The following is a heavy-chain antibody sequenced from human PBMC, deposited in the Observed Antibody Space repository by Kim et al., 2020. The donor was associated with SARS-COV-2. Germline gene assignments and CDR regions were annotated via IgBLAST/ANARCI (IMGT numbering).Heavy chain of an antibody. CDR3: ARDVWELRMKYYYYRGMDV. V-gene: IGHV3-7*01. CDR2: IKQDGSEK. J-gene: IGHJ6*02. CDR1: GFTFSDYW. D-gene: IGHD1-26*01. Sequence: GGSLRLSCAASGFTFSDYWMSWVRQAPGKGLEWVANIKQDGSEKYYVDSVKGRFTISRDNAKNSLFLQMSSLRAEDTAVYFCARDVWELRMKYYYYRGMDVWGQGTTVTVS.